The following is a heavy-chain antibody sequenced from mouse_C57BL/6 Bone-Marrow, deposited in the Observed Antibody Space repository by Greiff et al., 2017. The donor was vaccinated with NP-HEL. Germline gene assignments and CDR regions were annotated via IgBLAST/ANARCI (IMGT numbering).Heavy chain of an antibody. J-gene: IGHJ2*01. Sequence: EVQLVESGGGLVKPGGSLKLSCAASGFTFSSYAMSWVRQTPEKRLEWVATISDGGSYTYYPDNVKGRFTISRDNAKNNLYLQMSHLKSEDTAMYYCARGGTFTTVDYFDYWGQGTTLTVSS. CDR2: ISDGGSYT. D-gene: IGHD1-1*01. CDR3: ARGGTFTTVDYFDY. CDR1: GFTFSSYA. V-gene: IGHV5-4*01.